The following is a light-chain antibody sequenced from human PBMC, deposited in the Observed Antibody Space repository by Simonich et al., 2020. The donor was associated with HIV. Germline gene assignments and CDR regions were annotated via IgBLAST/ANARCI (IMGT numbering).Light chain of an antibody. Sequence: DIVMNKSPDSLSVSLGERATINCKYSQIVLYSSNNKHSLGLYPQKPVQQPKLLISWASTRESGVPDRFSGSGSGTDFTLTISRLQAEDVAVYYCQQYYSTPWTFGQGTKVEIK. J-gene: IGKJ1*01. CDR1: QIVLYSSNNKHS. CDR2: WAS. V-gene: IGKV4-1*01. CDR3: QQYYSTPWT.